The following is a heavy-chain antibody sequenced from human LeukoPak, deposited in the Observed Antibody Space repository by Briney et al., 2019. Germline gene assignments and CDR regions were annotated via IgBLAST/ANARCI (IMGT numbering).Heavy chain of an antibody. CDR2: ISYDGSNK. CDR1: GFTFSSYG. D-gene: IGHD1-14*01. Sequence: GGSLRLSCAASGFTFSSYGMHWVRQAPGKGLEWVAVISYDGSNKYYADSVKGRFTISRDNSKNTLYLQMNGLRAEDTAVYYCAKDSGNLRYYFDYWGQGTLVTVSS. CDR3: AKDSGNLRYYFDY. J-gene: IGHJ4*02. V-gene: IGHV3-30*18.